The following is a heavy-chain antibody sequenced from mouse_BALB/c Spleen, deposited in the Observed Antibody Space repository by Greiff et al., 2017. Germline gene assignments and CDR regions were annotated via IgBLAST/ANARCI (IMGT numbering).Heavy chain of an antibody. V-gene: IGHV5-4*02. D-gene: IGHD2-4*01. Sequence: EVKLVESGGGLVKPGGSLKLSCAASGFTFSDYYMYWVRQTPEKRLEWVATISDGGSYTYYPDSVKGRFTISRDNAKNNLYLQMSSLKSEDTAMYYCARGGYYDYVVAYWGQGTLVTVSA. J-gene: IGHJ3*01. CDR2: ISDGGSYT. CDR1: GFTFSDYY. CDR3: ARGGYYDYVVAY.